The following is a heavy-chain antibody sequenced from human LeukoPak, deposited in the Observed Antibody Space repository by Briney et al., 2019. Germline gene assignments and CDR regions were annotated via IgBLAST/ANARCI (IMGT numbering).Heavy chain of an antibody. CDR3: ARDYAGNDY. J-gene: IGHJ4*02. Sequence: PSETLSLTCTVSGGSISSSSYYWGWIRQPPGKGLEWIGSIYYSGSTYYNPSLKSRVTIAVDTSKNQFSLKLSSVTAADTAVYYCARDYAGNDYWGQGTLVTVYS. CDR2: IYYSGST. D-gene: IGHD2-2*01. CDR1: GGSISSSSYY. V-gene: IGHV4-39*07.